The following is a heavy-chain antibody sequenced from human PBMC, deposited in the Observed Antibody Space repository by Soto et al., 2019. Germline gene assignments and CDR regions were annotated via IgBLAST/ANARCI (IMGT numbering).Heavy chain of an antibody. CDR3: ARDYWAAYYYDSSGYFDI. J-gene: IGHJ3*02. CDR2: IYYSGST. Sequence: SETLSLTCTVSGGSISSYYWSWIRQPPGKGLEWIGYIYYSGSTNYNPSLKSRVTISVDTSKNQFSLKLSSVTAADTAAYYCARDYWAAYYYDSSGYFDIWGQGTMVTVSS. V-gene: IGHV4-59*01. D-gene: IGHD3-22*01. CDR1: GGSISSYY.